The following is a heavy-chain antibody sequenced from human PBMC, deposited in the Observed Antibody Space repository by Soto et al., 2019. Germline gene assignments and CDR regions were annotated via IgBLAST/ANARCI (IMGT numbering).Heavy chain of an antibody. CDR2: IHSSGST. J-gene: IGHJ5*02. CDR3: ATQEVGGSYVYTFDP. V-gene: IGHV4-31*03. D-gene: IGHD1-26*01. Sequence: SDTLSLTCTFTRRSNPSVSYYWSLIGYHPGKGLEWIGYIHSSGSTYYNPSLKSRVTISVDTSKNQFSLKLSSVTAADTAVYYCATQEVGGSYVYTFDPWGQGTLVTVS. CDR1: RRSNPSVSYY.